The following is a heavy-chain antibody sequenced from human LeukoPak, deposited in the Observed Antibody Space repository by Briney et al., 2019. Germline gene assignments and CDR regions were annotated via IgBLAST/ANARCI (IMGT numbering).Heavy chain of an antibody. J-gene: IGHJ6*03. CDR2: IIPIFGTA. CDR3: ARTHCSCTSCYADYYYYYMDV. Sequence: SVKVSCKASGGTFSSYAISWVRQAPGQGLEWMGRIIPIFGTANYAQKFQGRVTITTDESTSTAYMELSSLRSEDTAVYYCARTHCSCTSCYADYYYYYMDVWGKGTTVTVSS. CDR1: GGTFSSYA. D-gene: IGHD2-2*01. V-gene: IGHV1-69*05.